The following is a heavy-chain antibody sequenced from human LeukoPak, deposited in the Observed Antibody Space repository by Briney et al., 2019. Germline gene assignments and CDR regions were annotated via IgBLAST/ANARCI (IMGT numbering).Heavy chain of an antibody. V-gene: IGHV5-51*01. J-gene: IGHJ4*02. Sequence: GESLKISCEGSGYTFTTYWIGWVRQMPGKGLEWMGNIYPGDSDTTYSPSFQGQVTISADKSINTAYLQWSSLKASDTAMYYCVRSGSPPTYFDYWGQGTLGSVSS. CDR3: VRSGSPPTYFDY. CDR1: GYTFTTYW. CDR2: IYPGDSDT. D-gene: IGHD3-10*01.